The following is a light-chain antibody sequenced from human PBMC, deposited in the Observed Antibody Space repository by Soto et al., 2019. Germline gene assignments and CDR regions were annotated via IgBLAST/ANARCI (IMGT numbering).Light chain of an antibody. CDR3: QQYNGYLTWT. V-gene: IGKV1-5*01. CDR2: DAS. J-gene: IGKJ1*01. Sequence: DIQMTQSPSTLSASVGDRVTISCRASQSIDNWLAWYQQKPGKVPKLLIFDASTLESGVPSRFXXXXXXXXXXXXXXXXXXDDFATYYCQQYNGYLTWTFGQGTKVEXK. CDR1: QSIDNW.